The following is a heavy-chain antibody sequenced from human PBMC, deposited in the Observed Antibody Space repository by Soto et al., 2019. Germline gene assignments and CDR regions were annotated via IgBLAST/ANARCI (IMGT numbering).Heavy chain of an antibody. CDR1: GGSIISGDYY. CDR2: IYYSGST. D-gene: IGHD1-7*01. CDR3: ASITGTTYYFDY. Sequence: SETLSLTCTVSGGSIISGDYYWSWIRQPPGKGLEWIGYIYYSGSTYYNPSLKSRVTISVDTSKNQFSLKLSSVTAADTAVYYCASITGTTYYFDYWGQGTLVTVSS. J-gene: IGHJ4*02. V-gene: IGHV4-30-4*08.